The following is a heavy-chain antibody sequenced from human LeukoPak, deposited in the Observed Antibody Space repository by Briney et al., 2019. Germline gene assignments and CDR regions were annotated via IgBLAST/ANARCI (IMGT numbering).Heavy chain of an antibody. Sequence: SETLSLTCTVSGGSISSGDYYWSWIRQPPGKGLEWIGYIYYSGSTYYNPSLKSRVTISVDTSKNQFSLKLSSVTAADTAVYYCARVVGTRYSSADSSGYYHDWYFDLWGRGTLVTVSS. CDR1: GGSISSGDYY. CDR3: ARVVGTRYSSADSSGYYHDWYFDL. J-gene: IGHJ2*01. D-gene: IGHD3-22*01. CDR2: IYYSGST. V-gene: IGHV4-30-4*01.